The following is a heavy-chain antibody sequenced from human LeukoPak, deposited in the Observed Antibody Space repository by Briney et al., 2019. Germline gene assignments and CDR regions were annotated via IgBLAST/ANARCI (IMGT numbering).Heavy chain of an antibody. CDR2: INPNSGGT. J-gene: IGHJ6*03. V-gene: IGHV1-2*02. CDR3: ARYLAAAGSSRYYYYMDV. Sequence: ASVKVSCKASGYTFTGYYMHWVRQAPGQGLEWMGWINPNSGGTNYAQKFQGRVTMTRDTSITTVYMELSRLGSDDTAVYYCARYLAAAGSSRYYYYMDVWGKGTTVTISS. CDR1: GYTFTGYY. D-gene: IGHD6-13*01.